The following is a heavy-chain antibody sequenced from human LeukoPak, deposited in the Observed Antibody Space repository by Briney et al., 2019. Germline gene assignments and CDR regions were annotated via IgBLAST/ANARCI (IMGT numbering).Heavy chain of an antibody. J-gene: IGHJ6*02. CDR1: GFTVSNYY. Sequence: GGSLRLSCAVSGFTVSNYYMHWVRQAPGKGLEWVSVIYRGGSKYYADSVKGRFVISRDHSNNMLDPQLNSPRAEDTAVYYCAREPPMVGDYYYGMDVWGQGTTVTVSS. CDR2: IYRGGSK. D-gene: IGHD3-10*02. CDR3: AREPPMVGDYYYGMDV. V-gene: IGHV3-66*01.